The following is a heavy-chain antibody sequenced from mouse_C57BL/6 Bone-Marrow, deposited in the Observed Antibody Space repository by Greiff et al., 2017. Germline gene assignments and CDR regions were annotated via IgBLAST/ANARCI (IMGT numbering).Heavy chain of an antibody. V-gene: IGHV5-4*01. D-gene: IGHD2-4*01. CDR3: AREGDYYDYLY. J-gene: IGHJ3*01. CDR2: ISDGGSYT. CDR1: GFTFSSYA. Sequence: EVQGVESGGGLVKPGGSLKLSCAASGFTFSSYAVSWVRQTPEKRLEWVATISDGGSYTYYPDNVKGRFTISRDNAKNNLYLQMSHLKSEDTAMYYCAREGDYYDYLYWGQGTLVTVSA.